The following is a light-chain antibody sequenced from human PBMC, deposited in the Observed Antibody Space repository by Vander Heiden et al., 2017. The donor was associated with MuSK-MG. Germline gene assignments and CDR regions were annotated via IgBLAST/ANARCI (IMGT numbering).Light chain of an antibody. CDR1: QDISNY. J-gene: IGKJ5*01. CDR2: DAS. CDR3: KQYENLQWLGVT. V-gene: IGKV1-33*01. Sequence: DIQMTQSPSSLSASVGDRVTIPCQASQDISNYLNWYQQKPGKAPKLLIYDASNLETGGPSRFSESGYGKDFTFTISGLHPEESATYYCKQYENLQWLGVTFGQGTRLEIK.